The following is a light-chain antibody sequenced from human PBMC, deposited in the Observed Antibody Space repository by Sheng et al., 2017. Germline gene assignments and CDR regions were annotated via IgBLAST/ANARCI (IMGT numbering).Light chain of an antibody. V-gene: IGLV1-47*02. CDR1: NSNIGNDN. Sequence: QSVLTQPPSASGTPGQRVTISCSGSNSNIGNDNVYWYQQLPGTAPKLLIYNDNQRPSGVPDRFSGSKSGTSASLAISGLRSEDEADYYCQSYDSSLSGSYVFGTGTKVTVL. CDR3: QSYDSSLSGSYV. CDR2: NDN. J-gene: IGLJ1*01.